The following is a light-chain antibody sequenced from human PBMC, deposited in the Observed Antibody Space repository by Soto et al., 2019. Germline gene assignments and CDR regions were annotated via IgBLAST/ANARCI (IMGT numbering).Light chain of an antibody. CDR3: QQYNSYPWT. CDR2: DAS. CDR1: QSISSW. V-gene: IGKV1-5*01. J-gene: IGKJ1*01. Sequence: DIQMTQSPSTLSASVGDRVTITCRASQSISSWLAWYQQKPGKAPKLLIYDASSLESGVPSRFSGSGSGTEFTLTIIRLQPYDFATYYCQQYNSYPWTFGHGTKVEIK.